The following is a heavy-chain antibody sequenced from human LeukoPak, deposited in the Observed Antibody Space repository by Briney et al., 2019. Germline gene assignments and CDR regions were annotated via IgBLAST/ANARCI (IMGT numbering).Heavy chain of an antibody. CDR3: VRGYSFGPYGMDV. CDR2: ISDSGGST. D-gene: IGHD2-15*01. V-gene: IGHV3-64D*09. J-gene: IGHJ6*02. Sequence: GWTLRLSCAASGFPFSSYAMHWVRQAPGKGLEYGSAISDSGGSTYYADSVKGRFTISRDNSKNTLYRQMSSLRAEDTAVYFCVRGYSFGPYGMDVWGQGTTVTVSS. CDR1: GFPFSSYA.